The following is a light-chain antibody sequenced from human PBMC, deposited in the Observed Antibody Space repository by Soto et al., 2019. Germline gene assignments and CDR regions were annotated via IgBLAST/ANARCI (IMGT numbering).Light chain of an antibody. CDR2: SNN. V-gene: IGLV1-44*01. J-gene: IGLJ2*01. CDR1: SSNIGSNT. Sequence: QSVLPQPPSASGTPGQRVTISCSGSSSNIGSNTVNWYQQLPGTAPKLHIYSNNQRPSGVPDRFAGSKSGTSASLAIFGLQSEDEADYYCAAWDDSLNAVVFGGGTQVTVL. CDR3: AAWDDSLNAVV.